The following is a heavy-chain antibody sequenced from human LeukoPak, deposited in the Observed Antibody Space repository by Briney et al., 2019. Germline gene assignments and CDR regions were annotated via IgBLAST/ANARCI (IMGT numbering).Heavy chain of an antibody. D-gene: IGHD4-11*01. CDR2: IKPDGSEK. CDR1: EFSFSSYW. CDR3: ARDRAYSTFDF. J-gene: IGHJ4*02. Sequence: GGSLRLSCAASEFSFSSYWMSWVRQAPGKGLEWVANIKPDGSEKNYVDSVKGRFTISRDNAKNSLYLQMNNLRAEDTAVYYCARDRAYSTFDFWGQGTLVAVSS. V-gene: IGHV3-7*01.